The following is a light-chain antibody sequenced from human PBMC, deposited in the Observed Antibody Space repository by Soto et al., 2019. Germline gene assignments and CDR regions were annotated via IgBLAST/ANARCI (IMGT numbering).Light chain of an antibody. V-gene: IGKV1-5*03. CDR1: QSIGSW. CDR2: NAS. J-gene: IGKJ1*01. Sequence: DIQMTQSPSTLSASVGDRVILTCRASQSIGSWLAWYQQKAGKGPKLLIYNASSLKSGVPSRFSGSGSGTEFSTITSSLQPAEFATYYCQQYNNDSPWTFGQGTKVEVK. CDR3: QQYNNDSPWT.